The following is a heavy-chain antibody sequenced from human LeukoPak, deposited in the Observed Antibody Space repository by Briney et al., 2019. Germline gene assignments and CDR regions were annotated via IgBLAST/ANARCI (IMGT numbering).Heavy chain of an antibody. Sequence: SETLSLTCTVSGGSISSHYWSWIRQPPGKGLEWIGYIYYSGSTNYNPSLKSRVTISVDTCKNQFSLKLSSVTAADTAVYYCARLFREGVWYYDFWSGYSPSNWFDPWGQGTLVTVSS. D-gene: IGHD3-3*01. CDR1: GGSISSHY. J-gene: IGHJ5*02. CDR2: IYYSGST. CDR3: ARLFREGVWYYDFWSGYSPSNWFDP. V-gene: IGHV4-59*11.